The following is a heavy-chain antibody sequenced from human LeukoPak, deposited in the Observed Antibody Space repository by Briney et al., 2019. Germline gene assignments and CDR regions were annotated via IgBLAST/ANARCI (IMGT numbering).Heavy chain of an antibody. V-gene: IGHV4-30-4*02. Sequence: TPSETLSLTCTVSGGSISSGDYYWSWIRQPPGKDLEWIGYIYYSGSSYYNPSLKSRLTISVDTSKNQFSLKLSSVTAADTAVYYCARPHSCPGCWYFDLWGRGTLVTVSS. CDR1: GGSISSGDYY. CDR2: IYYSGSS. D-gene: IGHD2-15*01. J-gene: IGHJ2*01. CDR3: ARPHSCPGCWYFDL.